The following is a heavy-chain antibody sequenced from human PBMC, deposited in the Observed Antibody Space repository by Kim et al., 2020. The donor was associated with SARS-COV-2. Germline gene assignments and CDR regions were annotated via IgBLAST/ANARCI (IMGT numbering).Heavy chain of an antibody. D-gene: IGHD3-3*01. CDR3: AREGLYVLRFLEWSPDEFYYYYMDV. Sequence: SVKVSCKASGGTFSSYAISWVRQAPGQGLEWMGRIIPILGIANYAQKFQGRVTITADKSTSTAYMELSSLRSEDTAVYYCAREGLYVLRFLEWSPDEFYYYYMDVWGKGTTVTVSS. CDR1: GGTFSSYA. J-gene: IGHJ6*03. V-gene: IGHV1-69*04. CDR2: IIPILGIA.